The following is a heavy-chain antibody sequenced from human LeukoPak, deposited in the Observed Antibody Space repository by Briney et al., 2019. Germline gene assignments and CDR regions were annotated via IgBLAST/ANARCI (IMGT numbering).Heavy chain of an antibody. J-gene: IGHJ4*02. CDR1: GYTFSSYG. Sequence: ASVKVSCKASGYTFSSYGISWVRQAPGQGLEWMGWINPNSGGTNYAQKFQGRVTMTRDTSISTAYMELSRLRSDDTAVYYCASGVSSGYLTPDYWGQGTLVTVSS. CDR2: INPNSGGT. CDR3: ASGVSSGYLTPDY. V-gene: IGHV1-2*02. D-gene: IGHD3-22*01.